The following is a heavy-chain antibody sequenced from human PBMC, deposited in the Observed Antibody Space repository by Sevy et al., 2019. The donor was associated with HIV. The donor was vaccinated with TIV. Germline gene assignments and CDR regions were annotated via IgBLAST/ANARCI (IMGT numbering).Heavy chain of an antibody. CDR2: IKSKGDNYAT. J-gene: IGHJ4*02. D-gene: IGHD2-15*01. CDR3: RSLDLVATGATLRGRNQKMIDW. V-gene: IGHV3-73*01. Sequence: GGSLRLSCAASGFSFRGSAVHWVRQPFGKGLKWVGRIKSKGDNYATLYSSSVKGRFTISRDDSTNTPYLQMNSLQTEDTAVYYCRSLDLVATGATLRGRNQKMIDWWGQGSLVTVSS. CDR1: GFSFRGSA.